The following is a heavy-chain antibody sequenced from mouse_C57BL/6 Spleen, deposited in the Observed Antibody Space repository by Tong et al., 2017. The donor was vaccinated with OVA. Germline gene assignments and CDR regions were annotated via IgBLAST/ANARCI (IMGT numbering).Heavy chain of an antibody. CDR2: ISDGGSYT. D-gene: IGHD1-1*01. V-gene: IGHV5-4*01. J-gene: IGHJ1*03. CDR3: ARAYGSSPYWYFDV. CDR1: GFTFSSYA. Sequence: EVQLQESGGGLVQPGGSLKLSCAASGFTFSSYAMSWVRQTPEKRLEWVATISDGGSYTYYPDNVKGRFTISRDNAKNNLYLQMSHLKSEDTAMYYCARAYGSSPYWYFDVWGTGTTVTVSS.